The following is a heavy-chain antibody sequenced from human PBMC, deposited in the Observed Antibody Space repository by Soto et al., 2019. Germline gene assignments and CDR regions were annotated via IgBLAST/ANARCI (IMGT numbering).Heavy chain of an antibody. V-gene: IGHV3-74*01. D-gene: IGHD3-16*01. CDR1: GFTFSSYW. J-gene: IGHJ6*01. Sequence: GGSLSLSCAASGFTFSSYWMHWVRQAPGKGLVWVSRINSDGSSTSYADSVKGRFTISRDNAKNTLYLQMNSLRAEDTAVYYCARRGLAYGMEVWGQGTTVTVSS. CDR3: ARRGLAYGMEV. CDR2: INSDGSST.